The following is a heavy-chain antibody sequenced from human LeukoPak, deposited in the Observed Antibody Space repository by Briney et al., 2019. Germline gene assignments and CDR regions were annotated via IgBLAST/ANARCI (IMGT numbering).Heavy chain of an antibody. D-gene: IGHD2-2*01. Sequence: PSETLSLTCSVSGGSISSSTDHRGWIRRPPGKGLEGIGPIDYSGTTNYNSSLKSRLTISVDTSKNQFSLKLTSVTAADTAVYYCARREYQFLYVFDIWGQGTMVTVSS. CDR1: GGSISSSTDH. J-gene: IGHJ3*02. V-gene: IGHV4-39*01. CDR2: IDYSGTT. CDR3: ARREYQFLYVFDI.